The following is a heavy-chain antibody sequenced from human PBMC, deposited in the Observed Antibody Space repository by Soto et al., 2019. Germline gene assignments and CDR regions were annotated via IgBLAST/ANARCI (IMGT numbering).Heavy chain of an antibody. CDR3: ARGGTIFAVAPSWFDP. CDR2: IYYSGNT. Sequence: TLSLTCTVSGGSISGINYYWTWIRQHPGKGLEWIGYIYYSGNTYYNPSLKSRLTISVDTTKNRFSLTLRSMTAADTAVYYCARGGTIFAVAPSWFDPWGQGTPVTSPQ. J-gene: IGHJ5*02. D-gene: IGHD3-3*02. CDR1: GGSISGINYY. V-gene: IGHV4-31*03.